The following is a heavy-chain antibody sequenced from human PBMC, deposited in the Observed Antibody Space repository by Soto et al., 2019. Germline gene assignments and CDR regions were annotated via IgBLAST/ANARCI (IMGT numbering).Heavy chain of an antibody. Sequence: SVKVSCKASGGTFSSYAISWVRQAPGEGLEWMGGIIPIFGTANYAQKFQGRVTITADESTSTAYMELSSLRSEDTAVYYCARASPGYCTNGVCPYYFDYWGQGTLVTVSS. CDR2: IIPIFGTA. CDR3: ARASPGYCTNGVCPYYFDY. J-gene: IGHJ4*02. CDR1: GGTFSSYA. D-gene: IGHD2-8*01. V-gene: IGHV1-69*13.